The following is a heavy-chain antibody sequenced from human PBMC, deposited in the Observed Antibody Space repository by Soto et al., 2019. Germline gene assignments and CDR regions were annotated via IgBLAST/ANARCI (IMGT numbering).Heavy chain of an antibody. Sequence: GSLRLSCAASGFTFSSYWVHWVRQAPGKGLVWVSRINSDGSSTSYADSVKGRFTISRDNAKNTLYLQMNSLRAEDTAVYYCARRRLLGFGPGSYYKSYGMDVWGQGTTVTVSS. D-gene: IGHD3-10*01. J-gene: IGHJ6*02. V-gene: IGHV3-74*01. CDR2: INSDGSST. CDR3: ARRRLLGFGPGSYYKSYGMDV. CDR1: GFTFSSYW.